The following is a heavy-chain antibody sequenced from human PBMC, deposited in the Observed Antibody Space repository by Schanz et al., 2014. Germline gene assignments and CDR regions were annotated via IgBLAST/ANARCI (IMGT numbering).Heavy chain of an antibody. V-gene: IGHV3-74*02. CDR3: ARPALWFGDNCFDP. D-gene: IGHD3-10*01. CDR2: INSVGSNT. Sequence: VQLVESGGGVVQPGRSLRLSCAASGFTFSSHWMHWVRQDPGKGLVWVARINSVGSNTDYADSVKGRFTISRDNAKNTLYLQMNSLRAEDTAVYYCARPALWFGDNCFDPWGQGTLVTVSS. CDR1: GFTFSSHW. J-gene: IGHJ5*02.